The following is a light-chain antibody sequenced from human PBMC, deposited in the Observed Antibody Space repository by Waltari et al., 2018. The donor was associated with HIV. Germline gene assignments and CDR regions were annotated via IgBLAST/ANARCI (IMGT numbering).Light chain of an antibody. CDR3: ASHAGSKDV. Sequence: QSALTQPPSASGSPGQSVTISCPGTSSDVGAYNYASWFQQHPGKAPKLMIYDVTKRPSGVPDRFSGSKSGNTASLTVSGLQAEDEADYYCASHAGSKDVFGGGTRLTVL. J-gene: IGLJ2*01. CDR1: SSDVGAYNY. V-gene: IGLV2-8*01. CDR2: DVT.